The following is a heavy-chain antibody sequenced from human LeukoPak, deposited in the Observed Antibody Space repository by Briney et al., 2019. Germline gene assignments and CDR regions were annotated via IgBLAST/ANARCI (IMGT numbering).Heavy chain of an antibody. J-gene: IGHJ3*02. V-gene: IGHV6-1*01. CDR2: TYYRSKWYN. Sequence: SQTLSLTCAISGDSVSSNSAAWNWIRQSPSRGLEWLGRTYYRSKWYNDYAVSVKSRITINPDTSKNQFSLQLNSVTPEDTAVYYCARAGRAYDGSGITRFDIWGQGTMVTVSS. CDR3: ARAGRAYDGSGITRFDI. D-gene: IGHD3-22*01. CDR1: GDSVSSNSAA.